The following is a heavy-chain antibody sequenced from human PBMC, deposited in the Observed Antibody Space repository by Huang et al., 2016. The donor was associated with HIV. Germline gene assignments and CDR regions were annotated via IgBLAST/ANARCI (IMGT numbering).Heavy chain of an antibody. CDR2: IFHIGTT. CDR3: ARLGGSGWFARYFDV. V-gene: IGHV4-39*01. D-gene: IGHD6-19*01. Sequence: LELQESGPGLVKPSETLSLTCTVSGASISSGSFYWGWLRQSPGKGLGWLGSIFHIGTTYYNPSFQSRLAMSGEPSKNEFYWSLNSLTATDTSIYYCARLGGSGWFARYFDVWGRGTLVTVSS. CDR1: GASISSGSFY. J-gene: IGHJ2*01.